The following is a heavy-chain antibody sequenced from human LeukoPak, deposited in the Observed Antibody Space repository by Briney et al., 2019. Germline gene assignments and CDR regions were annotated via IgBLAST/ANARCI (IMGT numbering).Heavy chain of an antibody. CDR2: IDPTGLT. CDR1: GGSISGHY. J-gene: IGHJ4*02. Sequence: SETLSLTCTVSGGSISGHYWSWIPQSPGKGLEWIGYIDPTGLTSYNPSLNSRVTISEDTSKNQFSLKVRSVTTADTAGYFCARQTPYSGNHYFDYWGQGTLVTVSS. CDR3: ARQTPYSGNHYFDY. D-gene: IGHD1-26*01. V-gene: IGHV4-4*09.